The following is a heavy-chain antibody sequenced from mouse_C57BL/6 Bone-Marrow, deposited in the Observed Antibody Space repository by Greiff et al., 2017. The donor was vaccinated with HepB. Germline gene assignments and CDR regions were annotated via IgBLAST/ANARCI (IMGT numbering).Heavy chain of an antibody. J-gene: IGHJ1*03. CDR2: ISGGGGNT. V-gene: IGHV5-9*01. D-gene: IGHD2-13*01. CDR3: ARLLTCDWYFDV. CDR1: GFTFSSYT. Sequence: EVKVEESGGGLVKPGGSLKLSCAASGFTFSSYTMSWVRQTPEKRLEWVATISGGGGNTYYPDSVKGRFTISRDNAKNTLYLQMSSLRSEDTALYYCARLLTCDWYFDVWGTGTTVTVSS.